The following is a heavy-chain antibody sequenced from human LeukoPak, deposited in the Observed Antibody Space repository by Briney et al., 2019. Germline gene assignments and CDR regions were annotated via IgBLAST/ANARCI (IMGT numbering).Heavy chain of an antibody. J-gene: IGHJ3*02. D-gene: IGHD5-24*01. Sequence: GGSLTLSCAASGFTFSSYAMSWVRQAPGKGLEWVASISGSGGSTYYADSVKVRFTISRDNSKTTLYLQMNSLRDEATAVYYCANPFLGAGYNGIDDFDIWGKGTRVTVS. CDR2: ISGSGGST. CDR3: ANPFLGAGYNGIDDFDI. V-gene: IGHV3-23*01. CDR1: GFTFSSYA.